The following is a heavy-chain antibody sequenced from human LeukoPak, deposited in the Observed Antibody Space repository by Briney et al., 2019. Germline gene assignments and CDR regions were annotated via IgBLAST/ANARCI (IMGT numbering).Heavy chain of an antibody. V-gene: IGHV3-23*01. Sequence: GGSLRLSCAASGFTFSSYAMNWVRQAPGKGLEWVSTICGSGSSTYYADSVRGRFAISRDNSKNTLYLQMNSLRAEDTAIYYCAKDLGVARPNWFDPWGQGTLVTVSS. D-gene: IGHD6-6*01. J-gene: IGHJ5*02. CDR3: AKDLGVARPNWFDP. CDR1: GFTFSSYA. CDR2: ICGSGSST.